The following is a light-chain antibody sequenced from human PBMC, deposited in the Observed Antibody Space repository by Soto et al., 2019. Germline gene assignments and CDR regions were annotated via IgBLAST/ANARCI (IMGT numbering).Light chain of an antibody. J-gene: IGLJ3*02. CDR1: SSDVGSYNL. CDR3: CSYAGSSTLV. CDR2: DGS. Sequence: QSALTQPASVSGSPGQSITISCTGTSSDVGSYNLVSWYQQHPGKAPKLMIYDGSKRPSGVSNRFSGSKSSNTASLTISGLQAEDEADYYCCSYAGSSTLVFGGGTKVTVL. V-gene: IGLV2-23*01.